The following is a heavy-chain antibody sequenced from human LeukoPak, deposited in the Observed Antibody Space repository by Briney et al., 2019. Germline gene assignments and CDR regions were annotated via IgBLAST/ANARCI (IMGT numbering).Heavy chain of an antibody. CDR3: ATLLRYQ. V-gene: IGHV4-39*01. D-gene: IGHD2-2*01. Sequence: SETLSLTCTVSGGSISSSSYYWGWLRQPPGKGLEWIGSIYYSGSTYYNPSLKSRVTISVDTSKNQFSLKLSSVTAADTAVYYCATLLRYQWGQGTMVTVSS. CDR2: IYYSGST. CDR1: GGSISSSSYY. J-gene: IGHJ3*01.